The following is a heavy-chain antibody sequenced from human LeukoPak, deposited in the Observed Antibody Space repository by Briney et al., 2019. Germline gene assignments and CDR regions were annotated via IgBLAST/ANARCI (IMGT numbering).Heavy chain of an antibody. J-gene: IGHJ6*03. V-gene: IGHV4-4*07. Sequence: PSETLSLTCTVSGDSITSYYWSWIRQSAEEGLEWIGRIYPTGTTNYNPSLKGRVTVSVDTSKNQFFLKLSSVTAADTAVYYCARSLRGGNSGYYYYYMDVWGKGTTDTLPS. CDR3: ARSLRGGNSGYYYYYMDV. CDR1: GDSITSYY. D-gene: IGHD4-23*01. CDR2: IYPTGTT.